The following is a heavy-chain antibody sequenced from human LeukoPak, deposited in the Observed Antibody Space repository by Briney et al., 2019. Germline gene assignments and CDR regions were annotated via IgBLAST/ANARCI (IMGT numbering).Heavy chain of an antibody. V-gene: IGHV3-23*01. D-gene: IGHD3-10*01. J-gene: IGHJ6*04. Sequence: GGSLRLSSAVSGFTSRKAAMNWVRQAPGKGLEWVSAISGSGDITYYADSVKGRFTISRDNSKNTLYLQMNNLSAEDTALYYCTTACYYSGMSGLYFKYLVAWGNGTTVTVSS. CDR3: TTACYYSGMSGLYFKYLVA. CDR2: ISGSGDIT. CDR1: GFTSRKAA.